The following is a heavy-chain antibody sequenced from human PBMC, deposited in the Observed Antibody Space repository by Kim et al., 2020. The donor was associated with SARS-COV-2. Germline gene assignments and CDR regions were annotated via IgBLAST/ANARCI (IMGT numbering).Heavy chain of an antibody. CDR2: INPNSGGT. CDR1: GYTFTGYY. J-gene: IGHJ5*02. D-gene: IGHD1-26*01. Sequence: ASVKVSCKASGYTFTGYYMHWVRQAPGQGLEWMGRINPNSGGTNYAQKFQGRVTMTRDTSISTAYMELSRLRSDDTAVYCCARSRELPWYSGCYSPWGQGTLVTVSS. CDR3: ARSRELPWYSGCYSP. V-gene: IGHV1-2*06.